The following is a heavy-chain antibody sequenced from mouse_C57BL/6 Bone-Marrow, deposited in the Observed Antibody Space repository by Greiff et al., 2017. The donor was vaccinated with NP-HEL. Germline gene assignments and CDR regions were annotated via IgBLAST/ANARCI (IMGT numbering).Heavy chain of an antibody. J-gene: IGHJ1*03. CDR3: AKMRDDGGYFDV. Sequence: VKLQESGPGLVQPSQSLSITCTVSGFSLTSYGVHWVRQSPGKGLEWLGVIWRGGSTDYNAAFMSRLSITKDNSKSQVFFKMNSLQADDTAIYYCAKMRDDGGYFDVWGTGTTVTVSS. D-gene: IGHD2-14*01. CDR2: IWRGGST. V-gene: IGHV2-5*01. CDR1: GFSLTSYG.